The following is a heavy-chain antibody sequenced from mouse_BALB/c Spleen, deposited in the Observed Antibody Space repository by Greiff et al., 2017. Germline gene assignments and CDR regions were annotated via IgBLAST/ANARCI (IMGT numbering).Heavy chain of an antibody. Sequence: EVKLVESGGGLVKPGGSLKLSCAASGFTFSSYAMSWVRQTPEKRLEWVASISSGGSTYYPDSVKGRFTISRDNAKNTLYLQMSSLKSEDTAMYYCARHGTTVVNYYAMDYWGQGTSVTVSS. D-gene: IGHD1-1*01. CDR3: ARHGTTVVNYYAMDY. V-gene: IGHV5-6-5*01. CDR1: GFTFSSYA. CDR2: ISSGGST. J-gene: IGHJ4*01.